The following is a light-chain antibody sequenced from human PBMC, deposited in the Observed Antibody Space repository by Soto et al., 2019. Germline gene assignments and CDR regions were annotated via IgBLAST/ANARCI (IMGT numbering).Light chain of an antibody. CDR2: GTS. V-gene: IGKV3-20*01. CDR1: QSVSSSY. CDR3: QQYGRSPRYT. J-gene: IGKJ2*01. Sequence: EIVLPQSPGALSLSPGERATLSCRASQSVSSSYLAWYQQKPGQATRLLIDGTSSRATSIPDRFSGSGSGTDFTLTISGLEPEDCAVYYCQQYGRSPRYTFGQGTKREIK.